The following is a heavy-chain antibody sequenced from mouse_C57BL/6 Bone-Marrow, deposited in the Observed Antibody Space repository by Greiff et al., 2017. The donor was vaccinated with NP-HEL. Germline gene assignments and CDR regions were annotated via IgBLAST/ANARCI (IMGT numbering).Heavy chain of an antibody. CDR1: GYSFTGYY. CDR2: INPSTGGT. Sequence: EVQLQQSGPELVKPGASVKISCKASGYSFTGYYMNWVKQSPEKSLEWIGEINPSTGGTTYNQKFKAKATLTVDKSSSTAYMQLKSLTSEDSAVYYCARETAQATYWGQGTLVTVSA. J-gene: IGHJ3*01. D-gene: IGHD3-2*02. CDR3: ARETAQATY. V-gene: IGHV1-42*01.